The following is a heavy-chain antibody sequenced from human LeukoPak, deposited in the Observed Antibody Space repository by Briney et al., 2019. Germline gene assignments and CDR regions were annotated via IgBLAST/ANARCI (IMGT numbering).Heavy chain of an antibody. J-gene: IGHJ4*02. Sequence: SETLSLTCTVSSGSISSSTYYWGWIRQPPGKGLEWIGTIYYTGSTYYSPSLKSRVTISVDTSKNQFSLKLSSVTAADTAVYYCARELAVAGTWGLDYWGQGTLVTVSS. D-gene: IGHD6-19*01. V-gene: IGHV4-39*07. CDR1: SGSISSSTYY. CDR2: IYYTGST. CDR3: ARELAVAGTWGLDY.